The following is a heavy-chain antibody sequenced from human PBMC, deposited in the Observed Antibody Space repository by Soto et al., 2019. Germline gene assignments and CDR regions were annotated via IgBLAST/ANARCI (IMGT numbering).Heavy chain of an antibody. CDR1: GFFCSSYD. D-gene: IGHD2-15*01. V-gene: IGHV3-23*01. Sequence: GGSLRLSCAASGFFCSSYDMSWVRQAPGKGLEWVSTILVDGRTFYVDSVKGRFTISRDSSQNTVYLQMMSLAAEDTAIYYCVRGGGGGLFDPWGQGTMVTVSS. CDR2: ILVDGRT. J-gene: IGHJ5*02. CDR3: VRGGGGGLFDP.